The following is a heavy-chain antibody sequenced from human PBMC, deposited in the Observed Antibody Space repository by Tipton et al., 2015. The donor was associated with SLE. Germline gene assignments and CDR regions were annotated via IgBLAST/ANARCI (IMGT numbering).Heavy chain of an antibody. Sequence: TLSLTCAVYGRSFSGYSWTWIRQPPGKGLEWIGEINHSGSTNYNPSLKSRVTISVDTSKNQFSLKLSSVTAADTAVYYCARGKRITLIAPAFDIWGQGTMATVSS. D-gene: IGHD3-22*01. V-gene: IGHV4-34*01. J-gene: IGHJ3*02. CDR2: INHSGST. CDR1: GRSFSGYS. CDR3: ARGKRITLIAPAFDI.